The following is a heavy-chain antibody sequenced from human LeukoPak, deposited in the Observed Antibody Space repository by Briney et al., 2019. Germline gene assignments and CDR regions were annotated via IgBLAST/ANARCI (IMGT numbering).Heavy chain of an antibody. Sequence: PGGSLRLSCAASGFTFSSYWMSWVRQAPGKGLEWVANIKQDGSEKYYVDSVKGRFTISRDNAKNSLYLQMNSLRAEDTAVYYCARDWGPASPTTAFDYWGQGTLATVSS. CDR3: ARDWGPASPTTAFDY. D-gene: IGHD3-16*01. V-gene: IGHV3-7*03. CDR1: GFTFSSYW. J-gene: IGHJ4*02. CDR2: IKQDGSEK.